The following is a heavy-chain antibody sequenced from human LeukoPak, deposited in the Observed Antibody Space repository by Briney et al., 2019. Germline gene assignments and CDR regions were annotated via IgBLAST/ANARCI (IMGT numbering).Heavy chain of an antibody. CDR3: ARVWQDYSGVDY. CDR2: IYSGGSI. D-gene: IGHD2-21*01. V-gene: IGHV3-53*01. Sequence: GGSLRLSCAASGFTVSSNYMSWVRQAPGKGLEWVSVIYSGGSIYYADSVKGRFAISRDNAKSSLYLQMNSLRDEDTAVYYCARVWQDYSGVDYWGQGTLVTVSS. J-gene: IGHJ4*02. CDR1: GFTVSSNY.